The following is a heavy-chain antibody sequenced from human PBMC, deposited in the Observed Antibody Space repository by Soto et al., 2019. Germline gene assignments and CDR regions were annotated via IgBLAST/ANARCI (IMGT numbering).Heavy chain of an antibody. CDR1: GYTFTSYG. V-gene: IGHV1-18*01. CDR3: ARDRKRYCISTRCSLYYGMDV. J-gene: IGHJ6*02. CDR2: ISAYNGNT. D-gene: IGHD2-2*01. Sequence: QVQLVQSGAEVKKPGASVKVSCKASGYTFTSYGISWVRQAPGQGLEWMGWISAYNGNTNYAQKLQGRVTMTTDTSTSAAYMELRSLGSDDTAVYYCARDRKRYCISTRCSLYYGMDVWGQGTTVTVSS.